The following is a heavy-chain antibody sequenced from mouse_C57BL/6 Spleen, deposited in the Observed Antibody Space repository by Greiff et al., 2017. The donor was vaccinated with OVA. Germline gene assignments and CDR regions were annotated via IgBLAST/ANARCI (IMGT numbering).Heavy chain of an antibody. Sequence: QVQLQQSGAELVRPGASVTLSCKASGYTFTDYEMHWVKQTPVHGLEWIGAIDPETGGTAYNQKFKGKAILTADKSSSTAYMELRSLTSEDSAVYYCTRGGYDYDGGRYFDVWGTGTTVTVSS. CDR1: GYTFTDYE. CDR2: IDPETGGT. D-gene: IGHD2-4*01. J-gene: IGHJ1*03. V-gene: IGHV1-15*01. CDR3: TRGGYDYDGGRYFDV.